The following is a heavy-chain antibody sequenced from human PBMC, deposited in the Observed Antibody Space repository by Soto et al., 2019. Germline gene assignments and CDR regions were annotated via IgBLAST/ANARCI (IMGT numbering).Heavy chain of an antibody. J-gene: IGHJ4*02. CDR1: GGTFDSFT. CDR2: IIPVSGVP. Sequence: QVQLVQSGAEVKQPGSSVKVSCTISGGTFDSFTISWVRQAPGQGFEWMGGIIPVSGVPSYSRHFQGRITITADASTRTAYMDLSGLKFEDTAVYFCARDSRTATLDFRGQGTLVSVS. D-gene: IGHD2-2*01. CDR3: ARDSRTATLDF. V-gene: IGHV1-69*01.